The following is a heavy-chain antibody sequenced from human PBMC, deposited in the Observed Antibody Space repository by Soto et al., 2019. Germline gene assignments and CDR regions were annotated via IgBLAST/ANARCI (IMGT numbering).Heavy chain of an antibody. CDR2: ISYDGSNK. J-gene: IGHJ6*02. V-gene: IGHV3-30-3*01. CDR1: GFTFSSYA. CDR3: ARGIAPLAPDCYYYGMDV. Sequence: QVQLVESGGGVVQPGRSLRLSCAASGFTFSSYAMHWVRQAPGKGLEWVAVISYDGSNKYYADSVKGRFTISRDNSKNTLYLQMNSLRAEDTAVYYCARGIAPLAPDCYYYGMDVWGQGTTVTVSS. D-gene: IGHD2-15*01.